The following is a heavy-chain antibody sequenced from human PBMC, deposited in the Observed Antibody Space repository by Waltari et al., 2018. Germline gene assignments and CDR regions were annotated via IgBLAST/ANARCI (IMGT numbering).Heavy chain of an antibody. CDR3: ARVKAVAAPDY. Sequence: QVQLQESGPGLVKPSETLSLTCAVSGYSISSGYYWGWIRQPPGKGLEWIGSIYHSGRTYDNPSLKSRVTISVDTSKNQCSLKLSSVTAADTAVYYCARVKAVAAPDYWGQGTLVTVSS. CDR2: IYHSGRT. J-gene: IGHJ4*02. D-gene: IGHD6-19*01. V-gene: IGHV4-38-2*01. CDR1: GYSISSGYY.